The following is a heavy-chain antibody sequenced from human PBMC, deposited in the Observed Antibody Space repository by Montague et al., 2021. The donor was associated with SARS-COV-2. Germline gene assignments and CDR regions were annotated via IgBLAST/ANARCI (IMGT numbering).Heavy chain of an antibody. V-gene: IGHV3-30-3*01. J-gene: IGHJ6*02. CDR3: ARTLLDYYGMDV. Sequence: SLRLSCAASGFTFSSYAMHWVRQAPGKGLEWVAVISYDGSNKYYADSVKGRFTISRDNSKNTLYLQMNSLRAEDTAVYYRARTLLDYYGMDVWGQGTTVTVSS. CDR2: ISYDGSNK. CDR1: GFTFSSYA. D-gene: IGHD2/OR15-2a*01.